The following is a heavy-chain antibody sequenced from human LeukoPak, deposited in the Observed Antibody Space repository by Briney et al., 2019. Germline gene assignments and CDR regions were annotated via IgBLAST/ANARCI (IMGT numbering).Heavy chain of an antibody. J-gene: IGHJ4*02. Sequence: PSETLSLTCTVSGYSISSGYYWGWIRQPPGKGLEWIGSIYHSGSTYYNPSLKSRVTISVDTSKNQLSLKLSSVTAADTAVYYCAREDTAIFDYWGQGTLVTVSS. CDR3: AREDTAIFDY. D-gene: IGHD5-18*01. CDR1: GYSISSGYY. CDR2: IYHSGST. V-gene: IGHV4-38-2*02.